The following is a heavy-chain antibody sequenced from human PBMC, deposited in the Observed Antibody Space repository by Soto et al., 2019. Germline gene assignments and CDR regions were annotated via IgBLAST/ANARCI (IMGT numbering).Heavy chain of an antibody. CDR1: GGSFSGYY. V-gene: IGHV4-34*01. CDR3: AINGAAAGQYNWFDP. D-gene: IGHD6-13*01. Sequence: QVQLQQWGAGLLKPSETLSLTCAVDGGSFSGYYWSWIRQPPGKGLEWIGEINHSGSTNYNPSLKSRVTISVDTSKNQFSLKLSSVTAADTAVYYCAINGAAAGQYNWFDPWGQGTLVTVSS. CDR2: INHSGST. J-gene: IGHJ5*02.